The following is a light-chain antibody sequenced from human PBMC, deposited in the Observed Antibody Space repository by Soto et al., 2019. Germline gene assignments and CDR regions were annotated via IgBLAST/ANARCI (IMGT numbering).Light chain of an antibody. CDR1: SGHSNYA. V-gene: IGLV4-69*01. J-gene: IGLJ2*01. CDR2: LNSDGSH. Sequence: QSVLTQSPSASASLGASVKLTCTLSSGHSNYAIAWHQQQSEKGPRYLMKLNSDGSHSKGDGLPDRFSGSSSGAERYLTISSLQSEDEADYYCQTGGSGIVVFGGGTKVTVL. CDR3: QTGGSGIVV.